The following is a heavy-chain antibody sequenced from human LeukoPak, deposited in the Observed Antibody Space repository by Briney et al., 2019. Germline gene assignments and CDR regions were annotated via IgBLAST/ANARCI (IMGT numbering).Heavy chain of an antibody. Sequence: PGGSLRLSCTASGFTLGDYAMSWFRQAPGKGLEWVGFIRSKVYGGTTEYAASVKGRFTISRDDSKSIAYLQMNSLKTEDTAVYYCTREALTLPYCSSASCYGDWGQGTLVTVSS. CDR2: IRSKVYGGTT. CDR1: GFTLGDYA. J-gene: IGHJ4*02. V-gene: IGHV3-49*03. D-gene: IGHD2-2*01. CDR3: TREALTLPYCSSASCYGD.